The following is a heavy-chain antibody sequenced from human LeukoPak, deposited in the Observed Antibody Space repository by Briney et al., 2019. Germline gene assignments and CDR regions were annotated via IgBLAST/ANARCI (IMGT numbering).Heavy chain of an antibody. CDR3: ARRRTAVSSFDP. D-gene: IGHD4-11*01. V-gene: IGHV4-59*01. CDR2: INYSGST. J-gene: IGHJ5*02. Sequence: PSETLSLTCTVSGGSISDYYWSWIRQPPGKGLEWIGYINYSGSTNYNPSLKSRVTISVDTSKNQFSLKLSSVTAADTAIYYCARRRTAVSSFDPWGQGMLVTVSS. CDR1: GGSISDYY.